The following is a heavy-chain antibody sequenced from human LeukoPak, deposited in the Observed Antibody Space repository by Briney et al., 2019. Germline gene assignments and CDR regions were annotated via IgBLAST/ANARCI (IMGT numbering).Heavy chain of an antibody. J-gene: IGHJ4*02. V-gene: IGHV4-31*03. CDR3: ARGGYSGYDAVRPGFYFDY. CDR2: IYYSGST. D-gene: IGHD5-12*01. Sequence: SETLSLTCTVSGGSISSGGYYWSWIRQHPGKGLEWIGYIYYSGSTYYNPSLKSRVTISVDTSKNQFSLKLSSVTAADTAVYYCARGGYSGYDAVRPGFYFDYWGQGTLVTVSS. CDR1: GGSISSGGYY.